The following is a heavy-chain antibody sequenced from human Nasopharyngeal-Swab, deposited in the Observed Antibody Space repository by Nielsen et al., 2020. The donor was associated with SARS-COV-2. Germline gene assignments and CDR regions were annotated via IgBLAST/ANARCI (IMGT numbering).Heavy chain of an antibody. D-gene: IGHD3-22*01. CDR2: MNPNSGNT. CDR3: ARGPYYYDSSGYRAYYYYMDV. V-gene: IGHV1-8*01. J-gene: IGHJ6*03. Sequence: WVRQAPGQGLEWMGGMNPNSGNTGYAQKFQGRVTMTRNTSISTAYMELSSLRSEGTAVYYCARGPYYYDSSGYRAYYYYMDVWGKGTTVTVSS.